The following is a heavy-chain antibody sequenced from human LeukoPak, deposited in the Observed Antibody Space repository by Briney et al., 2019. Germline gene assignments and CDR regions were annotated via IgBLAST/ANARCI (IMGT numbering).Heavy chain of an antibody. CDR1: GGSINTYY. Sequence: SETLSLTCTVSGGSINTYYWSWIRQPPGKGLEWIGYIYYSGSTNYNPSLKSRVTISVDTSKNQFSLKLSSVTAADTAVYYCARGYQLLPDDYWGQGTLVTVSS. V-gene: IGHV4-59*01. CDR3: ARGYQLLPDDY. J-gene: IGHJ4*02. D-gene: IGHD2-2*01. CDR2: IYYSGST.